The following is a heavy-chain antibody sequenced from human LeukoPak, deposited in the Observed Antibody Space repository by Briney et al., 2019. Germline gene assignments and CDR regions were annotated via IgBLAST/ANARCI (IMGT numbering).Heavy chain of an antibody. V-gene: IGHV4-34*01. CDR1: GGSFSGYY. CDR3: ARTQWFGELLDAFDI. D-gene: IGHD3-10*01. Sequence: SETLSLTCAVYGGSFSGYYWSWIRQPPGKGLEWIGEINHSGSTNYNPSLKSRVTISVDTSKNQFSLKLSSVTAADTAVYYCARTQWFGELLDAFDIWGQGTVVTVSS. J-gene: IGHJ3*02. CDR2: INHSGST.